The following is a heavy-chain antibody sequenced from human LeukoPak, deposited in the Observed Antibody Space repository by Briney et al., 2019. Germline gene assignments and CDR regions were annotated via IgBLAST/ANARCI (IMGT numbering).Heavy chain of an antibody. V-gene: IGHV4-4*07. CDR3: ARDDYSNYGNWFDP. J-gene: IGHJ5*02. D-gene: IGHD4-11*01. Sequence: PSETLSLTCTVSGGSISSYYWSWTRQPAGKGLEWIGRIYTSGSTNYNPSLKSRVTMSVDTSKNQFSLKLSSVTAADTAVYYCARDDYSNYGNWFDPWGQGTLVTVSS. CDR1: GGSISSYY. CDR2: IYTSGST.